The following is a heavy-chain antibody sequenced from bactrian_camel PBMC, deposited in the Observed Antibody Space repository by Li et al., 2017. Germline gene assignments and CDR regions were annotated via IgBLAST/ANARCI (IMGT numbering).Heavy chain of an antibody. D-gene: IGHD5*01. V-gene: IGHV3S53*01. J-gene: IGHJ6*01. CDR2: IELDGSI. CDR3: AAGGRGWSCKGEADFGY. CDR1: EYIDSRLC. Sequence: HVQLVESGGGSAQAGGSLRLSCESSEYIDSRLCMAWFRQVPGKRREEIARIELDGSINYADSVKGRFTFSLDYTKSTGYLQMDNLKPEDTAMYSCAAGGRGWSCKGEADFGYVGQGTQVTVS.